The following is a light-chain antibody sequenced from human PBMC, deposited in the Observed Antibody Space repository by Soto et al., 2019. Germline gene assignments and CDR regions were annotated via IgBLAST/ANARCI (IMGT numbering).Light chain of an antibody. J-gene: IGLJ2*01. Sequence: QSVLTQPPSASGSPGQSVTISCTGTSSDVGGYNYVSWYQQHPGKAPKLMVYEVSKRPSGVPDRFSGSKSGNTASLTVSGLQAEHEADYYCTSYAGSSNLVFGGGTKLTVL. V-gene: IGLV2-8*01. CDR2: EVS. CDR3: TSYAGSSNLV. CDR1: SSDVGGYNY.